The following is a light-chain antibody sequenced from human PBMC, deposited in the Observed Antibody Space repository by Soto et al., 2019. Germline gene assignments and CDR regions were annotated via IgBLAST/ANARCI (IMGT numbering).Light chain of an antibody. J-gene: IGKJ1*01. Sequence: EIVLTQSPGSLSLSPGERATLSCRASQSVDNTFFAWYQKKPGQAPMLLMDGVAKRATGITDRFSGSGSGTDFTLTLSRLELADFAWYYCQQYMSSVTFGQGTRVEIK. CDR2: GVA. V-gene: IGKV3-20*01. CDR1: QSVDNTF. CDR3: QQYMSSVT.